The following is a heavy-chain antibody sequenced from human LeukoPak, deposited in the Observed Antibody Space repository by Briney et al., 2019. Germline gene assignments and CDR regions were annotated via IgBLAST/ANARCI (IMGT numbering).Heavy chain of an antibody. CDR1: GYTFTGYY. CDR2: INPNSGGT. Sequence: ASVKVSCKASGYTFTGYYMHWVRQAPGQGLEWMGWINPNSGGTNYAQKFQGRVTITADKSTSTAYMELSSLRSEDTAVYYCAREVLWEMYYFDYWGQGTLVTVSS. D-gene: IGHD1-26*01. CDR3: AREVLWEMYYFDY. J-gene: IGHJ4*02. V-gene: IGHV1-2*02.